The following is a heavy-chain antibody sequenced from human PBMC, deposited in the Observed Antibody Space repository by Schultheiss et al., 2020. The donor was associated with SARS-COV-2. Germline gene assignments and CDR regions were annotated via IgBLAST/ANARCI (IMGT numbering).Heavy chain of an antibody. CDR1: GFTFSSYA. D-gene: IGHD3-22*01. CDR3: ARRGYYYDSSGYYYSNWFDP. Sequence: GGSLRLSCAASGFTFSSYAMHWVRQAPGKGLEWVAVISYDGSNKYYADSVKGRFTISRDNAKNSLYLQMNSLRAEDTAVYYCARRGYYYDSSGYYYSNWFDPWGQGTLVTVSS. CDR2: ISYDGSNK. J-gene: IGHJ5*02. V-gene: IGHV3-30*07.